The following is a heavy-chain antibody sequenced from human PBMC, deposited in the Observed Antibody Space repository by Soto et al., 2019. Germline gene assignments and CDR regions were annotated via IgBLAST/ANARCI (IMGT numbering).Heavy chain of an antibody. D-gene: IGHD6-13*01. CDR1: GGTFSSYA. V-gene: IGHV1-69*06. CDR3: ASGIAAAVTTFDY. Sequence: SVKVSCKASGGTFSSYAISWVRQAPGQGLEWMGGIIPIFGTANYAQKFQGRVAITADKSTSTAYMELSSLRSEDTAVYYCASGIAAAVTTFDYWGQGTLVTVSS. J-gene: IGHJ4*02. CDR2: IIPIFGTA.